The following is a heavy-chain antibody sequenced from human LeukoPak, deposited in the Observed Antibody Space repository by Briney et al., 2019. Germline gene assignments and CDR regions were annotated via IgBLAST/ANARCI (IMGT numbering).Heavy chain of an antibody. D-gene: IGHD5-18*01. Sequence: SETLSLTCTVSGFSISRSDYYRGWIRQPPGKGLEWIGNIFYIGRTDYNPSLKSRVTISVDTSKNQFSLKLSSVTAADTAVYYCARRIQLWFRYYFDYWGQGTLVTVSS. CDR2: IFYIGRT. J-gene: IGHJ4*02. CDR3: ARRIQLWFRYYFDY. CDR1: GFSISRSDYY. V-gene: IGHV4-39*07.